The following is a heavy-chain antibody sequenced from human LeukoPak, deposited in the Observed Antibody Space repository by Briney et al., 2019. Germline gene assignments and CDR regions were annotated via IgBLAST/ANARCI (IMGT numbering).Heavy chain of an antibody. CDR3: ARRWTAMALNYFDY. CDR2: IYYSGST. V-gene: IGHV4-39*07. CDR1: GGSISSSSYY. J-gene: IGHJ4*02. Sequence: PSETLSLTCTVSGGSISSSSYYWGWIRQPPGKGLEWIGSIYYSGSTYYNPSLKSRVTISVDTSKNQFSLKLSSVTAADTAVYYCARRWTAMALNYFDYWGQGTLVTVSS. D-gene: IGHD5-18*01.